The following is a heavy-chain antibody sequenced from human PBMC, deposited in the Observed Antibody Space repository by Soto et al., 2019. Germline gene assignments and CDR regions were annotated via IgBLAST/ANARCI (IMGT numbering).Heavy chain of an antibody. CDR2: IYHTGNA. D-gene: IGHD3-22*01. J-gene: IGHJ5*02. Sequence: PSETLSLTCSVSGYSISNSRFYWAWIRQPPGEGLEWIGSIYHTGNAYYNPSLKSRVTISVDTSKNQFSLKFTSVTAADAALYYCARDFFDSSDYTTNWFDPWGQGTLVTVS. CDR1: GYSISNSRFY. CDR3: ARDFFDSSDYTTNWFDP. V-gene: IGHV4-39*01.